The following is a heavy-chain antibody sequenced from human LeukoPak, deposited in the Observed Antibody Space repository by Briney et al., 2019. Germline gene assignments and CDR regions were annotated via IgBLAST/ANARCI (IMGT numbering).Heavy chain of an antibody. D-gene: IGHD3-22*01. CDR2: ISGCGGGT. V-gene: IGHV3-23*01. CDR1: GITLSNYG. J-gene: IGHJ4*02. Sequence: GGSLRLSCAVSGITLSNYGMSWVRLAPGKGLEWVAGISGCGGGTKYADSVKGRFTISRDNPRNTLYLQMNSLRAEDTAVYFCAKRGVVIRVILVGFHKEAYYFDSWGQGALVTVSS. CDR3: AKRGVVIRVILVGFHKEAYYFDS.